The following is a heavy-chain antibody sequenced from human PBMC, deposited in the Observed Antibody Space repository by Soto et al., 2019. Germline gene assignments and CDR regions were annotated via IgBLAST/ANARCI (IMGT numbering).Heavy chain of an antibody. CDR1: GGTFRRYT. J-gene: IGHJ4*02. V-gene: IGHV1-69*01. CDR3: ARDGTLYDSRAYYYLY. D-gene: IGHD3-22*01. Sequence: QVQLVQSGAEVKKPGSSVKVSCKASGGTFRRYTITWVRQAPGQGLEWMGGITPMFGTPNYAQKFRGRVTITADESTSKAYMELSSLRSEDTAMYFCARDGTLYDSRAYYYLYWGQGTLVTVSS. CDR2: ITPMFGTP.